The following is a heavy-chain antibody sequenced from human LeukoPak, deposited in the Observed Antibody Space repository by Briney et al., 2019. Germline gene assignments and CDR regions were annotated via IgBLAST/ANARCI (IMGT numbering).Heavy chain of an antibody. D-gene: IGHD2-21*01. CDR1: GFTFNDYA. J-gene: IGHJ4*02. Sequence: GGSLRLSCAASGFTFNDYAMYWVRQAPGKGLEWVTLISYDGYDKSYTDSVRGRFTISRDNSRNTLYLQMDSLTSEDTAVYYCARDFFPVVDSTWYEIGYWGQGTLVTVSS. CDR3: ARDFFPVVDSTWYEIGY. V-gene: IGHV3-30-3*01. CDR2: ISYDGYDK.